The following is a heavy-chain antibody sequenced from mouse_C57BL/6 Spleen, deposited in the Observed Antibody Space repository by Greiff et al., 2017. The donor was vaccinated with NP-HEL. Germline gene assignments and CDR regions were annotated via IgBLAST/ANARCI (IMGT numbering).Heavy chain of an antibody. V-gene: IGHV1-22*01. CDR1: GYTFTDYN. D-gene: IGHD3-2*02. CDR2: INPNNGGT. J-gene: IGHJ3*01. Sequence: EVQLQQSGPELVKPGASVKMSCKASGYTFTDYNMHWVKQSHGKSLEWIGYINPNNGGTSYNQKFKGKATLTVNKSSSTAYMELRSLTSEDSAVYYCARAGAAQPWVAYWGQGTLVTVSA. CDR3: ARAGAAQPWVAY.